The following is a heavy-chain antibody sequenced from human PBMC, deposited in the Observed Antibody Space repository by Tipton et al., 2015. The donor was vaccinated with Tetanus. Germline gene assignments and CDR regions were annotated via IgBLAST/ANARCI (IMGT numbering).Heavy chain of an antibody. CDR1: GASISNYY. CDR2: VYNSGSF. D-gene: IGHD5-18*01. Sequence: TLSLMCTVSGASISNYYWSWIRQPPGKGLEWIGYVYNSGSFNYNPSLKSRVTMSIDTSRIQFSLQLTSVTAADTAVYYCARGSRYSSGYVSYFDSWGQGTPVTVSS. V-gene: IGHV4-59*01. J-gene: IGHJ4*02. CDR3: ARGSRYSSGYVSYFDS.